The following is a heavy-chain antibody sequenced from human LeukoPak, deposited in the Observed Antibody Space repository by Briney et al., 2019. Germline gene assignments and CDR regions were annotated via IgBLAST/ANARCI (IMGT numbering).Heavy chain of an antibody. D-gene: IGHD4-17*01. CDR2: IKSKTDGGTT. Sequence: PGGSLRLSCAASGFTFSNAWMSWVRQAPGKGLEWVGRIKSKTDGGTTDYAAPVKGRFTISRDDSKNTLYLQMNSLKTEDTAVYYCAIDYGEPPEVAWGQGTLVTVSS. V-gene: IGHV3-15*01. CDR1: GFTFSNAW. CDR3: AIDYGEPPEVA. J-gene: IGHJ5*02.